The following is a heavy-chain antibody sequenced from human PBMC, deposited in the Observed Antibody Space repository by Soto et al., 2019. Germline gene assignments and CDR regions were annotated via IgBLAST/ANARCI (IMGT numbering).Heavy chain of an antibody. V-gene: IGHV4-59*01. CDR3: ARVVVVHSETYFDY. CDR1: GGSISSYY. J-gene: IGHJ4*02. CDR2: IYYSGST. D-gene: IGHD2-15*01. Sequence: SETLSLTCTVSGGSISSYYWSWIRQPPGKGLEWIGYIYYSGSTNYNPSLKSRVTISVDTSKNQFSLKLSSVTAADTAVYYCARVVVVHSETYFDYWGQGTLVTVSS.